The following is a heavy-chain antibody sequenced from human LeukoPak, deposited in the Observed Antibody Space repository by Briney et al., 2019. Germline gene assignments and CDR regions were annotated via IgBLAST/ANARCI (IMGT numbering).Heavy chain of an antibody. V-gene: IGHV3-64*01. J-gene: IGHJ4*02. CDR3: ARVTGPRGGRPEY. CDR1: GFTFSSYS. D-gene: IGHD3-10*01. Sequence: GGSLRLSCAASGFTFSSYSMNWVRQAPGKGLEYVSAISSDRGSTYYAYSVKGRFTISRDNSKNTLYLQMGSLRAEDMAVYYCARVTGPRGGRPEYWGQGTLVTVSS. CDR2: ISSDRGST.